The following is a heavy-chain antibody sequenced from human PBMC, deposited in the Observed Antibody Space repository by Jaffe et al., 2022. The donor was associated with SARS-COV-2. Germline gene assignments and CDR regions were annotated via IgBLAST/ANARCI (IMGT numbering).Heavy chain of an antibody. D-gene: IGHD3-10*01. CDR1: GFTVSSNY. V-gene: IGHV3-66*02. CDR3: AREYYYGSGSDFDY. Sequence: EVQLVESGGGLVQPGGSLRLSCAASGFTVSSNYMSWVRQAPGKGLEWVSVIYSGGSTYYADSVKGRFTISRDNSKNTLYLQMNSLRAEDTAVYYCAREYYYGSGSDFDYWGQGTLVTVSS. J-gene: IGHJ4*02. CDR2: IYSGGST.